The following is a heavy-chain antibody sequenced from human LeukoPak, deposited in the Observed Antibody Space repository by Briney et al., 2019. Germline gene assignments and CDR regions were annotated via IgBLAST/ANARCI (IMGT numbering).Heavy chain of an antibody. Sequence: PSETLSLTCAVYGGSFSGYYWSRIRQPPGKGLEWIGDIVHSGNTKYNPSLKSRVTISVDTSKNQFSLNLTSVTAADTAVYYCARFGSSTWYKGAFDIWGQGTMVTVAS. CDR3: ARFGSSTWYKGAFDI. D-gene: IGHD6-13*01. V-gene: IGHV4-34*12. J-gene: IGHJ3*02. CDR2: IVHSGNT. CDR1: GGSFSGYY.